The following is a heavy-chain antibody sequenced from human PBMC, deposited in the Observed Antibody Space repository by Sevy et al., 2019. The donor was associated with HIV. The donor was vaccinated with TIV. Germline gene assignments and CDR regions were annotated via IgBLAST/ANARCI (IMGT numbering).Heavy chain of an antibody. Sequence: GGSLRLYCAASGFTFSSYAMHWVRQAPGKGLEWVAVISYDGSNKYYADSVKGRFTISRDNSKNTLYLQMNSLRAEDTAVYYCARDLNILTGYYNGGLDPWGQGTLVTVSS. CDR3: ARDLNILTGYYNGGLDP. V-gene: IGHV3-30-3*01. CDR1: GFTFSSYA. D-gene: IGHD3-9*01. J-gene: IGHJ5*02. CDR2: ISYDGSNK.